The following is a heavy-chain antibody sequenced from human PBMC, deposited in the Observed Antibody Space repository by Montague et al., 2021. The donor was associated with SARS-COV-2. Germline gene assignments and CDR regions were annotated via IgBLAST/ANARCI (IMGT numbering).Heavy chain of an antibody. D-gene: IGHD3-10*01. CDR1: GTSFSGYY. CDR2: INHGGST. V-gene: IGHV4-34*01. CDR3: ARLRDGVVPSPILGVGPYYSYYCMDV. J-gene: IGHJ6*01. Sequence: SETLSLTCAVHGTSFSGYYWNWIRQPPGKGLEWIGEINHGGSTKYSPSLKSRLTISADTSKNQFSLKLTSVAAADTAVYYCARLRDGVVPSPILGVGPYYSYYCMDVWGGGTTVTVSS.